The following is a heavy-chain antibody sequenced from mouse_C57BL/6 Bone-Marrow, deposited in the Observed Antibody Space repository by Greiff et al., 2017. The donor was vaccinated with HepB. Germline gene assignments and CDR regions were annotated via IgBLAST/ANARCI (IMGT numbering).Heavy chain of an antibody. CDR2: ISSGGSYT. D-gene: IGHD1-1*01. CDR1: GFTFSSYG. CDR3: ASLRYYFDY. J-gene: IGHJ2*01. Sequence: EVKLVESGGDLVKPGGSLKLSCAASGFTFSSYGMSWVRQTPDKRLEWVATISSGGSYTYYPDSVKGRFTISRDNAKNTLYLQMSSLKSEDTAMYYCASLRYYFDYWGQGTTLTVSS. V-gene: IGHV5-6*01.